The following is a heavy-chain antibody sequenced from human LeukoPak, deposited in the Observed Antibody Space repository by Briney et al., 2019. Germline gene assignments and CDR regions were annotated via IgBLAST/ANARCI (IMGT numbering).Heavy chain of an antibody. CDR3: AKGGRDDSSGYYYVSDY. CDR2: ISGSGDST. D-gene: IGHD3-22*01. CDR1: GFTFSSYA. Sequence: PGGSLRLSCAASGFTFSSYAMNWVRQAPGKGLEWVSAISGSGDSTYYADSVKGRFTISRDNSKNTLYLQMHSLRAEDTAVYYCAKGGRDDSSGYYYVSDYWGQGTLVTVSS. J-gene: IGHJ4*02. V-gene: IGHV3-23*01.